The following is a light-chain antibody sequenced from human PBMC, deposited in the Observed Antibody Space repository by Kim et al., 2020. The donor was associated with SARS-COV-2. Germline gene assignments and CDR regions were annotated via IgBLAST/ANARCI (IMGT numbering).Light chain of an antibody. CDR1: SSNIGSNT. CDR2: SNN. Sequence: QRVTSSCSGSSSNIGSNTVSWYQQLPGTAPKLLIYSNNQRPSGVPDRFSGSKSGTSASLAISGLQSEDKADYYCAAWDDSLNGHWVFGGGTKLTVL. V-gene: IGLV1-44*01. CDR3: AAWDDSLNGHWV. J-gene: IGLJ3*02.